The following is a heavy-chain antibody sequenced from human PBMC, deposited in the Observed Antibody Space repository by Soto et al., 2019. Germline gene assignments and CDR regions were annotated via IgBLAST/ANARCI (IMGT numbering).Heavy chain of an antibody. J-gene: IGHJ3*02. CDR2: ISSSSSYI. CDR1: GFTFSSYS. V-gene: IGHV3-21*01. CDR3: AAGVAATFDAFDI. D-gene: IGHD2-15*01. Sequence: PWGSLRLSCAASGFTFSSYSMNWVRQAPGKGLEWVSSISSSSSYIYYADSVKGRFTISRDNAKNSLYLQMNSLRAEDTAVYYCAAGVAATFDAFDIWGQGTMVNVSS.